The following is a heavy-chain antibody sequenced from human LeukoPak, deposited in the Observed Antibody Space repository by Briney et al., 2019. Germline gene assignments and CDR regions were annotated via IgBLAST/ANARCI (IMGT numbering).Heavy chain of an antibody. CDR3: ARLGVGATRDAFDI. CDR2: INWNGGST. Sequence: GGSLRLSCAASGFAFDDYGMSWVRQAPGKGLEWVSGINWNGGSTGYADSVKGRFTISRDNAKNSLYLQMNSLRAEDTALYYCARLGVGATRDAFDIWGQGTMVTVSS. D-gene: IGHD1-26*01. J-gene: IGHJ3*02. CDR1: GFAFDDYG. V-gene: IGHV3-20*04.